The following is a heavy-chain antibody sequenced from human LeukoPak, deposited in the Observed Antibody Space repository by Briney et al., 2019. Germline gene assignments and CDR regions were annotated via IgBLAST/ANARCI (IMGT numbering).Heavy chain of an antibody. CDR1: GFTFSSYW. CDR3: AARGPQQQLA. J-gene: IGHJ5*02. CDR2: LTASGAGT. D-gene: IGHD6-13*01. V-gene: IGHV3-23*01. Sequence: PGGSLRLSCAASGFTFSSYWMSWVRQTPGKGLEWVSSLTASGAGTYYADSVKGRFTISRDNSKNTVFLQLSSLKVEDTALYYCAARGPQQQLAWGQGTLVTVSS.